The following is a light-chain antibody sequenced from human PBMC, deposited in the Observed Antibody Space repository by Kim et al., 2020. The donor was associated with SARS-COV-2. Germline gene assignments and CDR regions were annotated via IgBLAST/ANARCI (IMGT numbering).Light chain of an antibody. Sequence: DIQMTQSPSTLSASLGDRVTITCRASQSSSTWVAWYQQKPGKAPKLLIYKASILESGVPSRFSGSGSGTEFTLTISSLQPDDFATYYCQQYYSYSRTFGQGTKVDIK. J-gene: IGKJ1*01. CDR3: QQYYSYSRT. CDR2: KAS. V-gene: IGKV1-5*03. CDR1: QSSSTW.